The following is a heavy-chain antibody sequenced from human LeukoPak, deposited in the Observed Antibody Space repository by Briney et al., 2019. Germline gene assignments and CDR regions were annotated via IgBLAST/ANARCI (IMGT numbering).Heavy chain of an antibody. CDR2: INPSGGST. V-gene: IGHV1-46*01. CDR1: GYTFTSYY. D-gene: IGHD3-9*01. J-gene: IGHJ6*02. CDR3: ASGLLRYFDLVLGSYYYYGMDV. Sequence: ASVKVSCKASGYTFTSYYMHWVRQAPGQGLEWMGIINPSGGSTSYAQKFQGRVTMTRNTSISTAYMELSSLRSEDTAVYYCASGLLRYFDLVLGSYYYYGMDVWGQGTTVTVSS.